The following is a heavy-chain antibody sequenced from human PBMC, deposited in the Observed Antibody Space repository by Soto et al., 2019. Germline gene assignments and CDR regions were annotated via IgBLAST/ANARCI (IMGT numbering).Heavy chain of an antibody. CDR1: EVTFSSYA. D-gene: IGHD3-10*01. CDR2: ISGSGGST. Sequence: PGGLLRLPCAASEVTFSSYAMSWVRQAPGKGLEWVSAISGSGGSTYYADSVKGRFTISRDNSKNTLYLQMNSLRAEDTAVYYCAKDLPPQLTMVRGVNLDPWGQGTLVTVSS. J-gene: IGHJ5*02. CDR3: AKDLPPQLTMVRGVNLDP. V-gene: IGHV3-23*01.